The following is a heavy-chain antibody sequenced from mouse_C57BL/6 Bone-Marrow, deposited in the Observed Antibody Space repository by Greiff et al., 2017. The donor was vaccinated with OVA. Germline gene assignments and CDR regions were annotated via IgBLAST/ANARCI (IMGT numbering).Heavy chain of an antibody. CDR3: ARRHDYGLFYYAMDY. CDR2: IHPNSGST. D-gene: IGHD2-4*01. Sequence: QVQLKQPGAELVKPGASVKLSCKASGYTFTSYWMRWVKQRPGQGLEWIGMIHPNSGSTNYNEKFKSKATLTVDKSSSTAYMQLSSLTSEDSAVYYCARRHDYGLFYYAMDYWGQGTTVTVSS. V-gene: IGHV1-64*01. J-gene: IGHJ4*01. CDR1: GYTFTSYW.